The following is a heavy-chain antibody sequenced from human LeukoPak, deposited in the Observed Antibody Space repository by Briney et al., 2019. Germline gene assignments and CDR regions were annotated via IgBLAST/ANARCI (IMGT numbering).Heavy chain of an antibody. J-gene: IGHJ4*02. CDR3: ARGRVGATDY. CDR2: INPNSGGT. CDR1: GGTFSSYA. V-gene: IGHV1-2*06. D-gene: IGHD1-26*01. Sequence: ASVKVSCKASGGTFSSYAISWVRQAPGQGLEWMGRINPNSGGTNYAQKFQGRVTMTRDTSISTAYVEVSRLTSNDTAVYYCARGRVGATDYWGQGTLVTVSS.